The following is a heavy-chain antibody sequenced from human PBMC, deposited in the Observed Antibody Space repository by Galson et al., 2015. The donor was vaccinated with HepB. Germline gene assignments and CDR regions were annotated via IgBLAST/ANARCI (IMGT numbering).Heavy chain of an antibody. CDR3: ATDSSGYY. CDR1: GFTFSSYA. Sequence: SLRLSCAASGFTFSSYAMHWVRQAPGKGLEWVAVISYDGSNKYYADSVKGRFTISRDNSKNTLYLQMNSLRAEDTAVYYCATDSSGYYWGQGTLVTVSS. V-gene: IGHV3-30-3*01. CDR2: ISYDGSNK. J-gene: IGHJ4*02. D-gene: IGHD3-22*01.